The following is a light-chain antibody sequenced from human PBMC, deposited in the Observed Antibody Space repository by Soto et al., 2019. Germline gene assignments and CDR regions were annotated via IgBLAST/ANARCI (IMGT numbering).Light chain of an antibody. CDR3: QQYGSSLMYT. J-gene: IGKJ2*01. CDR1: QSVTSNY. Sequence: ELVLTQSPGTLSLSPGERASLSCRASQSVTSNYLAWYQQKPGQAPRLLIYAASTRATGIPDRFSGSGSGTDFTLTISGLEPEDFAVYFCQQYGSSLMYTFGQGTKLEI. CDR2: AAS. V-gene: IGKV3-20*01.